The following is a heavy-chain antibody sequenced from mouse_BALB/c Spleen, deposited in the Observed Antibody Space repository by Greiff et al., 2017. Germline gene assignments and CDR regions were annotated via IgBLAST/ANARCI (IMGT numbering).Heavy chain of an antibody. J-gene: IGHJ4*01. CDR2: INSDGGST. D-gene: IGHD1-1*01. V-gene: IGHV5-2*01. CDR3: ARHEATVVGGYAMDY. CDR1: EYEFPSHD. Sequence: DVQLVESGGGLVQPGESLKLSCESNEYEFPSHDMSWVRKTPEKRLELVAAINSDGGSTYYPDTMERRFIISRDNTKKTLYLQMSSLKSEDTAMYYCARHEATVVGGYAMDYWGQGTSVTVSS.